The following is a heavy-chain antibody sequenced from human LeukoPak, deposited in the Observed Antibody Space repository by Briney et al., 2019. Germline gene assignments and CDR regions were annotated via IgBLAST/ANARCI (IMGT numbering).Heavy chain of an antibody. D-gene: IGHD3-22*01. CDR1: GFSFSSYW. CDR2: INQGGSAK. J-gene: IGHJ4*02. Sequence: PGGSLRLSCAASGFSFSSYWMSWVRQAPGKGLEWVANINQGGSAKYYVDSVKGRFTISRDNAKTSVYLQMNSLRDEDAAVYYCASSHDSSGNDWGQGTLVIVSS. V-gene: IGHV3-7*01. CDR3: ASSHDSSGND.